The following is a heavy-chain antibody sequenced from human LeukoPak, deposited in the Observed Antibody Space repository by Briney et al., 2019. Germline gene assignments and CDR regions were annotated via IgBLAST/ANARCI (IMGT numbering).Heavy chain of an antibody. Sequence: SETLSLTCTVTGGSISSYYWSWIRQPPGKGLEWIGYIYTSGSTNYNPSLKSRVTISVDTSKNQFSLKLSSVTAADTAVYYCARHVVYSDYDLYYYYMDVWGKGTTVTVSS. D-gene: IGHD5-12*01. CDR3: ARHVVYSDYDLYYYYMDV. V-gene: IGHV4-4*09. CDR2: IYTSGST. CDR1: GGSISSYY. J-gene: IGHJ6*03.